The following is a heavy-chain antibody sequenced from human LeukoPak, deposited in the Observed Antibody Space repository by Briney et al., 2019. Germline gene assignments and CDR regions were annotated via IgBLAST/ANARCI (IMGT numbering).Heavy chain of an antibody. J-gene: IGHJ3*02. Sequence: PSETLSLTCTVSGGSIRSSYYYWGWIRQPPGKGLEWIGSIYDSGSTYYNPYLKSRVTISVDTSKNQFSLKLSSVTAADTAVYYCARSRSGYSYDHAAFDIWGQGTMVTVSS. CDR2: IYDSGST. D-gene: IGHD5-18*01. V-gene: IGHV4-39*07. CDR3: ARSRSGYSYDHAAFDI. CDR1: GGSIRSSYYY.